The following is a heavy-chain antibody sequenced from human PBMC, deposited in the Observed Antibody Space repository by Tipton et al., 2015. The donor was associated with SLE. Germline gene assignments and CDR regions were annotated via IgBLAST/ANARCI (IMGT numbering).Heavy chain of an antibody. CDR1: GLRFREAY. CDR3: ARDWGSCGDCLVDY. V-gene: IGHV3-7*01. J-gene: IGHJ4*02. D-gene: IGHD2-21*02. CDR2: IKQDGSVK. Sequence: GSLRLSCSVSGLRFREAYMSWVRQAPGKGLEWVANIKQDGSVKQYVGSVKGRFTISRDNAKNSVYLQMNSLRAEDTAVYYCARDWGSCGDCLVDYWGQGTLVTVSS.